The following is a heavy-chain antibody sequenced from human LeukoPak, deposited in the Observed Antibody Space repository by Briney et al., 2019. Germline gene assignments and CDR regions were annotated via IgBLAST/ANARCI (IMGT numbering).Heavy chain of an antibody. Sequence: SETLSLTCTVSGDSISSSYWSWIRQPPGKGLEWIGYVYYTGSSYYNPSLKSRATTSIDMSKNQFSLKLTSMTAADTAVYYCAGYGSGSYYKAFDFWGQGILVTVSA. CDR2: VYYTGSS. CDR3: AGYGSGSYYKAFDF. V-gene: IGHV4-59*01. D-gene: IGHD3-10*01. J-gene: IGHJ4*02. CDR1: GDSISSSY.